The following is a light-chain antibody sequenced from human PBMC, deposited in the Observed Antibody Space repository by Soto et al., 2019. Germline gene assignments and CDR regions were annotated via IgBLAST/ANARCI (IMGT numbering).Light chain of an antibody. CDR3: QQYKDWPTT. CDR2: GAS. Sequence: ERVFTQSPGTLSLSPGERATLSCRASQSVSSSYLAWYQQKPGQAPRLLIYGASNRATGIPARFSGSGAGTDFTLTITSLQSEDFGVYFCQQYKDWPTTFGQGTKVDI. V-gene: IGKV3-20*01. CDR1: QSVSSSY. J-gene: IGKJ1*01.